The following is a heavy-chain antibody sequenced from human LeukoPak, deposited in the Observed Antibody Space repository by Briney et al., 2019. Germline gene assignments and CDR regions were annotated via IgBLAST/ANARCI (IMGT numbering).Heavy chain of an antibody. Sequence: ASVKVSCKASGYTFTGYYMHWVRQAPGQGLEWMGWISAYNGNTNYAQKLQGRVTMTTDTSTSTAYMELRSLRSDDTAVYYCARVKGGYPGWFDPWGQGTLVTVSS. CDR3: ARVKGGYPGWFDP. CDR2: ISAYNGNT. D-gene: IGHD3-22*01. V-gene: IGHV1-18*04. J-gene: IGHJ5*02. CDR1: GYTFTGYY.